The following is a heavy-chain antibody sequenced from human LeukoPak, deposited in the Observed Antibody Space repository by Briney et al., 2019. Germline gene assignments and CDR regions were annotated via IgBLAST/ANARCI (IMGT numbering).Heavy chain of an antibody. D-gene: IGHD4-23*01. Sequence: SVKVSCKASGVTFSSYAMSWARQAPGQGLEWMGGIIPMFKTPKYVQKFQDRLTITADESTSTAYMELNSLRSDDTAVYYCARGGTVVTHPFDYWGQGTLVTVSS. V-gene: IGHV1-69*13. CDR2: IIPMFKTP. J-gene: IGHJ4*02. CDR3: ARGGTVVTHPFDY. CDR1: GVTFSSYA.